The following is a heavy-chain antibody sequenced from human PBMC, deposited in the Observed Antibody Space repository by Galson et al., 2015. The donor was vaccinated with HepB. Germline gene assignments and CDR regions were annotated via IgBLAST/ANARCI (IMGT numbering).Heavy chain of an antibody. J-gene: IGHJ4*03. Sequence: SLRLSCAASGFTFKNAWMSWVRQAPGKGLEWIGRIKSKTDGETTEYIAHVKGRFTISRDDSKNTLYLQMNSLKTEDTAVYYCTSDLGLWFGYFDYWGQGTLVTGSS. CDR1: GFTFKNAW. CDR2: IKSKTDGETT. V-gene: IGHV3-15*01. D-gene: IGHD3-10*01. CDR3: TSDLGLWFGYFDY.